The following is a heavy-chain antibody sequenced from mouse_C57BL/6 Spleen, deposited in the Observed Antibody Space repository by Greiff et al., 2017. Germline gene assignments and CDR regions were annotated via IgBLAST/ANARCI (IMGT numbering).Heavy chain of an antibody. Sequence: QVQLQQSGPELVKPGASVKLSCKASGYTFTSYDINWVKQRPGQGLEWIGWIYPRDGSTKYNEKFQGKATLTVDTSSSTAYMVLHSLTSEDSAVYFCARLEDYDGDSMDYWGQGTSVTVSS. J-gene: IGHJ4*01. CDR3: ARLEDYDGDSMDY. CDR1: GYTFTSYD. V-gene: IGHV1-85*01. CDR2: IYPRDGST. D-gene: IGHD2-4*01.